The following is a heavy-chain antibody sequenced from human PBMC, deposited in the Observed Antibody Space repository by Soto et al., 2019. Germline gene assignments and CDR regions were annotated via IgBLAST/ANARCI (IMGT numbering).Heavy chain of an antibody. J-gene: IGHJ4*02. CDR1: GASISNKY. Sequence: QVQLQESGPGLVKPSETMSLTCTASGASISNKYWNWIRQPPGKGLEWIGHIYNGERTNYNPSLKSRVTISVDTSKNQFSLKLGSVTAADTAVYYCAQTTGWPGVDYWGQGILVTVSS. CDR3: AQTTGWPGVDY. CDR2: IYNGERT. V-gene: IGHV4-59*01. D-gene: IGHD6-19*01.